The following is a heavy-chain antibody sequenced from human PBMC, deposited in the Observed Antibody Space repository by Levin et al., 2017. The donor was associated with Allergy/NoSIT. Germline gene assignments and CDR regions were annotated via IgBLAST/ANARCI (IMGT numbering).Heavy chain of an antibody. J-gene: IGHJ4*02. Sequence: GESLKISCAASGFTFSSYGMHWVRQAPGKGLECVAVIWYDGGKKYYADSVRGRFTISRDNSKNTVDLQMNSLRAEDTAMYYCARVAGIYYNDYWGQGTLVTVSS. D-gene: IGHD3-10*01. CDR3: ARVAGIYYNDY. CDR2: IWYDGGKK. V-gene: IGHV3-33*01. CDR1: GFTFSSYG.